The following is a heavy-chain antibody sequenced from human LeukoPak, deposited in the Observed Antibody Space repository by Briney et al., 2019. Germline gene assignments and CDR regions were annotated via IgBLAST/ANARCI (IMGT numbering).Heavy chain of an antibody. D-gene: IGHD1-26*01. J-gene: IGHJ3*02. Sequence: SETLSLTCTVSGGSISSYYWSWIRQPPGKGLEWIGSIYHSGSTYYNPSLKSRVTISVDTSKNQFSLKLSSVTAADTAVYYCARDTVGATFPGAFDIWGQGAMVTVSS. CDR1: GGSISSYY. CDR3: ARDTVGATFPGAFDI. V-gene: IGHV4-59*12. CDR2: IYHSGST.